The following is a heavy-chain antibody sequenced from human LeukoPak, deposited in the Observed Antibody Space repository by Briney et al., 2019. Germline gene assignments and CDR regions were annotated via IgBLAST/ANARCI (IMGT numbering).Heavy chain of an antibody. CDR2: IKQDGSEK. CDR1: GFTFSSYW. D-gene: IGHD3-10*01. V-gene: IGHV3-7*01. J-gene: IGHJ4*02. Sequence: GGSLRLSCAASGFTFSSYWMSWVRQAPGKGLEWVANIKQDGSEKYYVDSVKGRFTISRDNAKNSLYLQMNSLRAEDTAVYYCARVFSKLLWFGESTYFDYWGQGTLVTVSS. CDR3: ARVFSKLLWFGESTYFDY.